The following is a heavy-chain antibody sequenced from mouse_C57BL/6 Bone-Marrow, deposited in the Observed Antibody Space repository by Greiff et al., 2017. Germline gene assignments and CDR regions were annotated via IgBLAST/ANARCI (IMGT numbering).Heavy chain of an antibody. D-gene: IGHD2-5*01. Sequence: EVKLQESGPGLVKPSQSLSLTCSVSGYSITSGYYWNWIRQFPGNKLEWMGYISYDGSNNYNPSLKNRISITRDTSKNQFFLKLNSLTTEDTATYYCAYYRNYPYAMGYWGQGTSVTVSS. CDR1: GYSITSGYY. J-gene: IGHJ4*01. CDR2: ISYDGSN. CDR3: AYYRNYPYAMGY. V-gene: IGHV3-6*01.